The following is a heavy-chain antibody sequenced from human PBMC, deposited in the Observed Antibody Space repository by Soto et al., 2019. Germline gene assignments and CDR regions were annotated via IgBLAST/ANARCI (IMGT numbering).Heavy chain of an antibody. D-gene: IGHD3-22*01. V-gene: IGHV3-53*01. CDR1: GFSVSNNY. CDR3: ARGYYYDGRRSPAGAFDI. CDR2: LHSGGDT. Sequence: GGSLRLSCVVSGFSVSNNYMTWVRQAPGKGLEWVSVLHSGGDTYYADSVKGRFTISRDNSKNMLYLQMNSLRGDDTVVYYCARGYYYDGRRSPAGAFDIWGQGTMVTVSS. J-gene: IGHJ3*02.